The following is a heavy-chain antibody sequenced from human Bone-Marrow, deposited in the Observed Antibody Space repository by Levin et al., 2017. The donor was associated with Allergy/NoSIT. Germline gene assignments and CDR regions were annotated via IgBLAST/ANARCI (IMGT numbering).Heavy chain of an antibody. CDR3: ARGLIFGSSSYFDY. J-gene: IGHJ4*02. V-gene: IGHV3-33*01. CDR1: GFTFAKYG. CDR2: IWHDESQK. Sequence: AGGSLRLSCVSSGFTFAKYGMHWVRQAPGKGLEWVSVIWHDESQKYYTYSVKGRFTISRDNSKNTLYLQMNSLRAEDTGIYYCARGLIFGSSSYFDYWGQGTLVTVSS. D-gene: IGHD6-13*01.